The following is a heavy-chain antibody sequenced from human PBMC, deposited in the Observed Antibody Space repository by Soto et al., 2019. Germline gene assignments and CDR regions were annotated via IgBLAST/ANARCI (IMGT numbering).Heavy chain of an antibody. CDR1: GFSLTTSGVG. CDR2: IYWDDDK. CDR3: AHRVLRTVFGLVTTTAIYFDF. D-gene: IGHD3-3*01. Sequence: QITLNESGPTVVRPTETLTLTCRFSGFSLTTSGVGVGWIRQSPGKAPEWLALIYWDDDKRYSASLKSRLTITKDTSKIQVGLTVSDLDPTDTATYYCAHRVLRTVFGLVTTTAIYFDFWGQGTPVAVSS. V-gene: IGHV2-5*02. J-gene: IGHJ4*02.